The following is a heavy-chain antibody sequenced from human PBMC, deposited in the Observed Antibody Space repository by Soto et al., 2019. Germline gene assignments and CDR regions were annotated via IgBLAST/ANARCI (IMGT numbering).Heavy chain of an antibody. J-gene: IGHJ6*02. CDR1: GGSFSGYY. CDR2: IYHSGST. D-gene: IGHD1-26*01. Sequence: PSETLSLTCAVYGGSFSGYYWTWIRQPPGTGLEWIGEIYHSGSTNYNPSLKSRVTISVGKSKNQFSLKLSSVTAADTAVYYCARVSGSYYYGMDVWGQGTTVTVSS. V-gene: IGHV4-34*01. CDR3: ARVSGSYYYGMDV.